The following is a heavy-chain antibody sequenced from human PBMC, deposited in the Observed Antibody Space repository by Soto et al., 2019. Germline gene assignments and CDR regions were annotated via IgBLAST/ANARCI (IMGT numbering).Heavy chain of an antibody. J-gene: IGHJ6*02. CDR3: AIRVIVVVPAQATYYYYYYGMDV. CDR1: GGSISSSSYY. CDR2: IYYSGST. Sequence: SETLSLTCTVSGGSISSSSYYWGWIRQPPGKGLEWIGSIYYSGSTYYNQSLKSRVTISVDTSKNQFSLKLSSVTAADTAVYYCAIRVIVVVPAQATYYYYYYGMDVWGQGTTVTVSS. V-gene: IGHV4-39*01. D-gene: IGHD2-2*01.